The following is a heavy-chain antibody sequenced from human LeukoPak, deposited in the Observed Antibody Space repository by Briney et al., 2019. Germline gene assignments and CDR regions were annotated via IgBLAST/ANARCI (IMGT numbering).Heavy chain of an antibody. V-gene: IGHV1-18*01. CDR2: ISYYNGNT. J-gene: IGHJ5*02. CDR3: ASTTWNSA. Sequence: GASVKVSCTASGYTFTSYGISWVRQAPGQGLEWMGWISYYNGNTNYAQMLRGRVIMTTDTSTRKAYMELSGLRSDAAAVYYAASTTWNSAWGQGTLVTVSS. D-gene: IGHD1-26*01. CDR1: GYTFTSYG.